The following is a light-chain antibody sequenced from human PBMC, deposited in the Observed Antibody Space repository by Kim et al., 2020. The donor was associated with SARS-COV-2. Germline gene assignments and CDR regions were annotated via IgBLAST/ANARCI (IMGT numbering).Light chain of an antibody. J-gene: IGLJ2*01. Sequence: SVKLTGTLSSGHSSYAIAWHQQQPEKGPRYLMKLNSDGSHSKGDGIPDRFSGSSSGAERYLPISSLQSEDEADYYCQTWGTGMGVFGGGTQLTVL. V-gene: IGLV4-69*01. CDR1: SGHSSYA. CDR2: LNSDGSH. CDR3: QTWGTGMGV.